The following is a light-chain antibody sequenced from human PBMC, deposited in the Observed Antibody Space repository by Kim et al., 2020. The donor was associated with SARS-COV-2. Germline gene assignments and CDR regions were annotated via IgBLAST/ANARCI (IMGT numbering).Light chain of an antibody. CDR3: QQSYSMPRS. Sequence: IQMTQSPSSLSASVGDRVTITCRASQSISSYLNWYQQKPGKAPKLLIYAASSLQSGVPSRFSGSGSGTDFTLTISSLQPEDFATYYCQQSYSMPRSFGQGTKLEI. J-gene: IGKJ2*03. CDR2: AAS. V-gene: IGKV1-39*01. CDR1: QSISSY.